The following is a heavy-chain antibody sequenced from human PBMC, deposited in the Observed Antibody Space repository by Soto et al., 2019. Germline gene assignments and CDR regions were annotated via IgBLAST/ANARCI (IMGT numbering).Heavy chain of an antibody. D-gene: IGHD3-22*01. J-gene: IGHJ3*02. V-gene: IGHV5-51*01. Sequence: GESLKISCQGSGYSFTSYWIGWVRQMPGKGLEWMGIIYPGDSDTRYSPSFQGQVTISPDKSISTAYLQWSSLKASDTAMYYCAKAQGSYYYDSSGYYPDAFDIWGQGTMVTVTS. CDR3: AKAQGSYYYDSSGYYPDAFDI. CDR2: IYPGDSDT. CDR1: GYSFTSYW.